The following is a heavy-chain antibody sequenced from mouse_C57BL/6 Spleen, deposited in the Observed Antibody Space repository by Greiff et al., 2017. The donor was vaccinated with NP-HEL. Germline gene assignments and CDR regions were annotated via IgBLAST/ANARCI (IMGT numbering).Heavy chain of an antibody. Sequence: EVQLQQSGAELVKPGASVKLSCTASGFNIKDYYMHWVKQRTEQGLGWIGRIDPEDGETKYATKFQGKATITADTSTNTAYLQLSSLSSEDTAVYYCARSEYDVDYAMDYWRQGTSVTVSS. CDR1: GFNIKDYY. CDR2: IDPEDGET. J-gene: IGHJ4*01. D-gene: IGHD2-4*01. CDR3: ARSEYDVDYAMDY. V-gene: IGHV14-2*01.